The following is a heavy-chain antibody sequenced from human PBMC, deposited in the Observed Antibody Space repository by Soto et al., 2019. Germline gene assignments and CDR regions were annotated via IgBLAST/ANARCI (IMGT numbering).Heavy chain of an antibody. CDR2: IDEYGSTI. CDR3: TRDIGGKGAY. Sequence: EVQLVESGGGLVQPGGSLKLSCAASGFTFSRYWMHWVRQVPGKGLLWVSRIDEYGSTINYADSGKGRFTISRDNARNTLYLEMNSLRAEDTALYYCTRDIGGKGAYWGPGTLVTVSS. J-gene: IGHJ4*02. CDR1: GFTFSRYW. V-gene: IGHV3-74*01. D-gene: IGHD3-10*01.